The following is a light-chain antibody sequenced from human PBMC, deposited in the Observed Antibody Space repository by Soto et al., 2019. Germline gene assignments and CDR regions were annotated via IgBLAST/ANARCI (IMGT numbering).Light chain of an antibody. CDR1: SSNIGTGYD. Sequence: QSVLTQPPSVSGAPGQRVTISCTGSSSNIGTGYDVHWYQHLPGTAPKLVLHGNTDRPSGVPDRFSGSKSGTSASLAITGLQAEHEADYYCQSFDSRLSGWVFGGGTKLTVL. V-gene: IGLV1-40*01. CDR3: QSFDSRLSGWV. J-gene: IGLJ3*02. CDR2: GNT.